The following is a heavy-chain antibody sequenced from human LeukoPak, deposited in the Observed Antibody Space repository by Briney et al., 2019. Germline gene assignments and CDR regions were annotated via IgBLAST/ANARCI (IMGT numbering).Heavy chain of an antibody. V-gene: IGHV3-74*01. Sequence: GESLGLSCAASGFTFSSYWMHWVRQAPGKGLVWVSRINSDGSYTSYADSVKGRFTISRDNAKNTLYLQMSSLRAEDTAVYYCVRGGYCSSNTCYSGKDPLDYWGQGTLVTVSS. CDR2: INSDGSYT. D-gene: IGHD2-2*01. CDR3: VRGGYCSSNTCYSGKDPLDY. J-gene: IGHJ4*02. CDR1: GFTFSSYW.